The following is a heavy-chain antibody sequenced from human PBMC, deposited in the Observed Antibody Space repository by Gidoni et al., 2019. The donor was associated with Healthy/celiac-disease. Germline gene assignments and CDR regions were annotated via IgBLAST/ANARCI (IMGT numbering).Heavy chain of an antibody. CDR2: INHSGST. V-gene: IGHV4-34*01. CDR1: GGSFSGYY. D-gene: IGHD3-16*01. CDR3: ASGATLGY. Sequence: QVQLQQWGAGLLKPSETLSLTCAGYGGSFSGYYWSWIRQPPGKGLEWIGEINHSGSTNYNPSLKRRVTISVDTSKTQFSLKLSSVTAADTAVYYCASGATLGYWGQGTMVTVSS. J-gene: IGHJ4*02.